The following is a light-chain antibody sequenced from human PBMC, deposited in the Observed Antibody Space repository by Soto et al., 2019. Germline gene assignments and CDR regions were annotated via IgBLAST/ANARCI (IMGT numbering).Light chain of an antibody. V-gene: IGKV1-5*03. J-gene: IGKJ1*01. CDR1: QSISNW. CDR2: KAS. Sequence: DIPMTQSPSTLSASIGDRVTITCRASQSISNWLAWYQQKPGKAPKLLIYKASSLESGVPSRFSGSGSGTEFILTISSLQPDDFATYYCQQYNSYPWTFGQGTKVEIK. CDR3: QQYNSYPWT.